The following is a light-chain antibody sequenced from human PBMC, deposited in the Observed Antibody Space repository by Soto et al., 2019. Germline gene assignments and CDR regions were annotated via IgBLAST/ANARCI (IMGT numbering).Light chain of an antibody. CDR1: GSNIGSNA. Sequence: QSVLTQPPSASATPGQRVTISCSGSGSNIGSNAVHWYQQLPGTAPKLLIYLNDQRPSGVPDQFSGSKSGTSASLAISGLQSEDEGDYYCAAWDDSLLAVFGTGTKVTVL. J-gene: IGLJ1*01. CDR3: AAWDDSLLAV. CDR2: LND. V-gene: IGLV1-44*01.